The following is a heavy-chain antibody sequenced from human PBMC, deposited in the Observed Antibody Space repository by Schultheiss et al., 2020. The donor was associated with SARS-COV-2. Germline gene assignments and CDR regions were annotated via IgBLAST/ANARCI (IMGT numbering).Heavy chain of an antibody. J-gene: IGHJ4*02. V-gene: IGHV3-48*03. CDR3: ATQRFCPKGVCLWGNDY. CDR2: ISSSADTI. CDR1: VFTFSPYE. Sequence: GGSLRLSCAASVFTFSPYEMNWVRQAPGKGLEWISYISSSADTIYYADSVKGRFTISRDNAKNSLFLQMDSLTAEDTAVYYCATQRFCPKGVCLWGNDYWGQGTLVTVSS. D-gene: IGHD2-8*01.